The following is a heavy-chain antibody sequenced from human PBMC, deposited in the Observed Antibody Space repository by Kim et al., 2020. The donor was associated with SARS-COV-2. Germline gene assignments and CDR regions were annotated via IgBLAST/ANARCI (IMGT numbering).Heavy chain of an antibody. CDR2: IIPILGIA. CDR3: ASGSGRLWSGSWFDP. CDR1: GGTFSSYT. D-gene: IGHD6-19*01. J-gene: IGHJ5*02. V-gene: IGHV1-69*02. Sequence: SVKVSCKASGGTFSSYTISWVRQAPGQGLEWMGRIIPILGIANYAQKFQGRVTITADKSTSTAYMELSSLRSEDTAVYYCASGSGRLWSGSWFDPWGQGTLVTVSS.